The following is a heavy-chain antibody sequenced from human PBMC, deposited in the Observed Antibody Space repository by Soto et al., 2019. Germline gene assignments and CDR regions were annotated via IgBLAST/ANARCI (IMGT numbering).Heavy chain of an antibody. D-gene: IGHD4-17*01. Sequence: EVQLLESGGGLVQPGGSLRLSCAASGFTFSSYAMSWVRQVPGKGLEWVSAISGSGGSTYYADSVKGRFTISRDNSKNTLYLQMNSLRAEDTAVYYCAKIRSTLWYGDYTFDYWGQGTLVTVSS. CDR1: GFTFSSYA. CDR3: AKIRSTLWYGDYTFDY. V-gene: IGHV3-23*01. CDR2: ISGSGGST. J-gene: IGHJ4*02.